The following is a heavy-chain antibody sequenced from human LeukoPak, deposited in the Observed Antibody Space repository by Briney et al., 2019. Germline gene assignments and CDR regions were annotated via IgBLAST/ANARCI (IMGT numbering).Heavy chain of an antibody. CDR2: IYYSGST. Sequence: SETLSHTCTVSGGSISSYYWSWIRQPPGKGLEWIGYIYYSGSTNYNPSLKSRVTISVDTSKNQFSLKLSSVTAADTAVYYCARVEHGDYPYTGWFDPWGQGTLVTVSS. CDR1: GGSISSYY. CDR3: ARVEHGDYPYTGWFDP. J-gene: IGHJ5*02. D-gene: IGHD4-17*01. V-gene: IGHV4-59*01.